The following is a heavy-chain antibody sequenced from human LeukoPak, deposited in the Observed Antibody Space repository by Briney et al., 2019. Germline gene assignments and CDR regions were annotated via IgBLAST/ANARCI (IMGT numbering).Heavy chain of an antibody. CDR2: INAGNGNT. V-gene: IGHV1-3*01. CDR3: ARDRAIAAADLTWFDP. J-gene: IGHJ5*02. D-gene: IGHD6-13*01. CDR1: GYTFTGYY. Sequence: ASVKVSCKASGYTFTGYYMHWVRQAPGQGLEWMGWINAGNGNTKYSQKFQGRVTITRDTSASTAYMELSSLRSEDTAVYYCARDRAIAAADLTWFDPWGQGTLVTVSS.